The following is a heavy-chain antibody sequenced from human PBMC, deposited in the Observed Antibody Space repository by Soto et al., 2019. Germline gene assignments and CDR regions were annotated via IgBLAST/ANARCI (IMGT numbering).Heavy chain of an antibody. D-gene: IGHD3-22*01. CDR2: IWYDGNNK. CDR1: GFTFSSYG. J-gene: IGHJ1*01. V-gene: IGHV3-33*06. Sequence: GGSLRLSCAASGFTFSSYGMHWVRQAPGKGLEWVAVIWYDGNNKYYADSVKGRFTISRDNSKNTLYLQLDNLGVEDTAVYFCVKDDGGYPSTAPHWGQGTLVTVSS. CDR3: VKDDGGYPSTAPH.